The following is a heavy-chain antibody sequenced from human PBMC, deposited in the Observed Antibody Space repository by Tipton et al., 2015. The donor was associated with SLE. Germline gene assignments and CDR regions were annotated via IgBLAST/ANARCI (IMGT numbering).Heavy chain of an antibody. CDR1: GFTVSTNY. J-gene: IGHJ5*01. CDR3: ATVGPPGGGSWYQGWFDA. CDR2: IYSGGGGT. D-gene: IGHD3-16*01. V-gene: IGHV3-53*01. Sequence: SLRLSCAASGFTVSTNYINWVPQPPGKGPVWVSGIYSGGGGTYYADPVLGRFTISRDQSKNTLYLQINSLRAEDTAVYYGATVGPPGGGSWYQGWFDACGHATRGAVSS.